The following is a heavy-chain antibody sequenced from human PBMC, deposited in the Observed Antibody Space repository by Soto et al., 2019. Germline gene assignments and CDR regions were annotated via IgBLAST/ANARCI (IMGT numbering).Heavy chain of an antibody. V-gene: IGHV1-18*04. CDR1: GYTFTSNG. J-gene: IGHJ4*02. CDR3: ARAPGSSSRPLVFDY. D-gene: IGHD6-6*01. CDR2: ISIYNGNT. Sequence: QVQVVQSGAEVKRPGASVKVSCKASGYTFTSNGISWVRQAPGQGLEWLAWISIYNGNTQYAQKVQGRGTMPTDTSTNTAYMELRSLRSDDTGVYYCARAPGSSSRPLVFDYWGQGTLVTVSA.